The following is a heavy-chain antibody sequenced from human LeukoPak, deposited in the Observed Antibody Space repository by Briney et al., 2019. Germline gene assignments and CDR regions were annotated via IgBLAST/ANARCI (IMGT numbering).Heavy chain of an antibody. CDR2: INGEATST. Sequence: GGSLRLSCAASGFTFIGYAMSWVRQVPGKGLEWVSAINGEATSTFYAESVKGRFTISRDNSKNTLYVQMNSLRAEDTAVYYCAKDVKSYYDSSGYYHFEYWGQGTLVTVSS. CDR3: AKDVKSYYDSSGYYHFEY. V-gene: IGHV3-23*01. CDR1: GFTFIGYA. J-gene: IGHJ4*02. D-gene: IGHD3-22*01.